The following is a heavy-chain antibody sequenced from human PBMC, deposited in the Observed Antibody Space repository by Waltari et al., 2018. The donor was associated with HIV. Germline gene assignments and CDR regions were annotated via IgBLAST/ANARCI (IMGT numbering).Heavy chain of an antibody. J-gene: IGHJ4*02. Sequence: QLQLQESGPGLVKPSETLSLTCTVSGGSISSSSYYWGWIRQPPGKGLEWIGSIYYSGSTYYNPSLKSRVTISVDTSKNQFSLKLSSVTAADTAVYYCARDIVLGLFAYWGQGTLVTVSS. CDR2: IYYSGST. V-gene: IGHV4-39*07. CDR3: ARDIVLGLFAY. D-gene: IGHD1-26*01. CDR1: GGSISSSSYY.